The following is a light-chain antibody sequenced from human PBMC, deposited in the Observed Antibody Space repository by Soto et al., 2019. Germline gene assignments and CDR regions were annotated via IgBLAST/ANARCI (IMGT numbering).Light chain of an antibody. V-gene: IGKV3-15*01. CDR2: GAS. J-gene: IGKJ1*01. CDR3: HQYHNFPRT. CDR1: QSVGSD. Sequence: EIVMTQSPATLSVSPGARATLSCRASQSVGSDLVWYRQKPGQAPRLLIYGASNRATGVPDRFSGSGSGTEFTLTVSSLQPDDFATYYCHQYHNFPRTFGQGTKVDIK.